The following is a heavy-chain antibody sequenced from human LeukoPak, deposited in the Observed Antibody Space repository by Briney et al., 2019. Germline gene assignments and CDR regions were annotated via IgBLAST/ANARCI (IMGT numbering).Heavy chain of an antibody. Sequence: TGGSLRLSCAASGFTFSDYYMSWIRQAPGKGLECVSVIYSGDSTYYADSVKGRFTISRDNSKNTLYLQMNSLRAEDTAVYYCARVSNFDWLLSRNWFDPWGQGTLVTVSS. CDR3: ARVSNFDWLLSRNWFDP. CDR2: IYSGDST. J-gene: IGHJ5*02. V-gene: IGHV3-53*01. CDR1: GFTFSDYY. D-gene: IGHD3-9*01.